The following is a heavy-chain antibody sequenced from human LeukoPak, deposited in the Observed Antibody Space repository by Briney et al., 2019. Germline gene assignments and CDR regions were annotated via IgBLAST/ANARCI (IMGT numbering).Heavy chain of an antibody. J-gene: IGHJ4*02. Sequence: SETLSPTCTVSGGSISSGGYYWSWIRQPPGKGLEWIGYIYHSGSTYYNPSLKSRVTISVDRSKNQFSLKLSSVTAADTAVYYCARLTVYSNYADYWGQGALVTVSS. CDR1: GGSISSGGYY. CDR3: ARLTVYSNYADY. V-gene: IGHV4-30-2*01. D-gene: IGHD4-11*01. CDR2: IYHSGST.